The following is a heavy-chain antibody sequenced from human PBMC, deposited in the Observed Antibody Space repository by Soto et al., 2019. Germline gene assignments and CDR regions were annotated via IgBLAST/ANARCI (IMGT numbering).Heavy chain of an antibody. J-gene: IGHJ5*02. V-gene: IGHV4-31*03. CDR3: ARDAEHGYQRWGWFHP. D-gene: IGHD5-12*01. Sequence: QVQLQESGPGLVKPSQTLSLTCTVSGGSISSGGYYWSWIRQHPGKGLEWIGYIYYSGSTYYNPSLKSRVTLSVDTSKNQFYLNMSSVTAADTAVYYCARDAEHGYQRWGWFHPWGQGTLVTVSS. CDR2: IYYSGST. CDR1: GGSISSGGYY.